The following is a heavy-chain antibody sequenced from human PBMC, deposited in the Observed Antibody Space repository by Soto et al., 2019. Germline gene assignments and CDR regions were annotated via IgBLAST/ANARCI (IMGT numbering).Heavy chain of an antibody. V-gene: IGHV1-46*03. D-gene: IGHD1-26*01. CDR3: ARAIDSGAFDI. CDR1: GYTFTSYY. Sequence: ASVKVSCKASGYTFTSYYMHWVRQAPGQGLEWMGIINPSGGSTSYAQKYQGRVTMTRDTSTSTVYIELSSLRSEDTAVYYCARAIDSGAFDIWGQGTMVTVSS. J-gene: IGHJ3*02. CDR2: INPSGGST.